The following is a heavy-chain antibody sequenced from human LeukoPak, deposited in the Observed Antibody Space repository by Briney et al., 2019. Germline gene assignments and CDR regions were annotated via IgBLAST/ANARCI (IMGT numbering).Heavy chain of an antibody. CDR3: SKDRSNSWTFDY. Sequence: PGRSLRLSCTASGFTFSSYGMHWVRQAPGKGLEWVANIASDGSDRHYADPVKGRFTISRDNSKNTVYLQMNSLRGEDTAVYYCSKDRSNSWTFDYWGQGTLVTVSS. CDR1: GFTFSSYG. D-gene: IGHD6-13*01. V-gene: IGHV3-30*18. J-gene: IGHJ4*02. CDR2: IASDGSDR.